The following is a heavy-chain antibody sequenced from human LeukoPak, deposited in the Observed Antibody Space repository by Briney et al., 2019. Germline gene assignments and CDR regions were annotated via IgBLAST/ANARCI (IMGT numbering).Heavy chain of an antibody. CDR3: AKKEANFNFWGGYPPPPL. D-gene: IGHD3-3*01. Sequence: GGSLRLSCAASGFTFSSYAMSWVRQAPGKGLEWVSAISGSGGSTYYADSVKGRFTISRDNSKNTLYLQMNSLRAEDTAVYYCAKKEANFNFWGGYPPPPLWGQGTLVTVSS. J-gene: IGHJ4*02. V-gene: IGHV3-23*01. CDR2: ISGSGGST. CDR1: GFTFSSYA.